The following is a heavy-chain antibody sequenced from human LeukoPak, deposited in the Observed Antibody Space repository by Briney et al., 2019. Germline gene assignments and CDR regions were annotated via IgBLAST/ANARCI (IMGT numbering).Heavy chain of an antibody. CDR2: IYYSGNT. D-gene: IGHD3-3*01. V-gene: IGHV4-59*01. CDR1: GGSISSYY. J-gene: IGHJ4*02. CDR3: ARGGGPRYFDY. Sequence: KTSETLSLTCTVSGGSISSYYWSWIRQPPGRGLEWIGYIYYSGNTNYNPSLKSLVTLSVDTSKDQFSLKLSSVTAADTAVYYCARGGGPRYFDYWGQGTLVTVSS.